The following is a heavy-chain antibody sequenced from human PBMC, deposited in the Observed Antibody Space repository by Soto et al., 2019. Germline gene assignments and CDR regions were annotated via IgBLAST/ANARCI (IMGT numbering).Heavy chain of an antibody. Sequence: QVQLVQSGAEVKKPGSSVKVSCKASGGTFSSYTISWVRQAPGQGLEWMGRIIPILGIANYAQKFQGRVTITADKSTSTAYMELSSLRSEDTAVYYCARCHGDWHFDLWGRGTLVTVSS. D-gene: IGHD4-17*01. J-gene: IGHJ2*01. CDR3: ARCHGDWHFDL. CDR2: IIPILGIA. CDR1: GGTFSSYT. V-gene: IGHV1-69*02.